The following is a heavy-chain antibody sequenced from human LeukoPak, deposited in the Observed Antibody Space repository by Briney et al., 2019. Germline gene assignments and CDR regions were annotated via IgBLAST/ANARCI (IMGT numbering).Heavy chain of an antibody. J-gene: IGHJ3*02. V-gene: IGHV4-61*02. D-gene: IGHD3-22*01. CDR3: ARGIGTSYDSSRDAFDI. CDR2: IYSPGT. CDR1: AGSINSGDYY. Sequence: SQTLSLTCTVSAGSINSGDYYWSWIRQPAGKGLEWIGRIYSPGTNYNYNPSVKSRVTISIDTSKNQFSLKLTSVTAADTAVYYCARGIGTSYDSSRDAFDIWRQGTMVTVSS.